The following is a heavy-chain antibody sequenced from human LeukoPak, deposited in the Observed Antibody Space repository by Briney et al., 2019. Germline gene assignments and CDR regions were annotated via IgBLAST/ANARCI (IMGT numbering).Heavy chain of an antibody. CDR2: IIPIFGTA. D-gene: IGHD3-10*01. CDR3: AGTSYGSGSYYRAPEYNWFDP. V-gene: IGHV1-69*13. J-gene: IGHJ5*02. CDR1: GGTFSSYA. Sequence: GASVTVSCKASGGTFSSYAISWVRQAPGQGLEWMGGIIPIFGTANYAQKFQGRVTITADESTSTAYMELSSLRSEDTAVYYCAGTSYGSGSYYRAPEYNWFDPWGQGTLVTVSS.